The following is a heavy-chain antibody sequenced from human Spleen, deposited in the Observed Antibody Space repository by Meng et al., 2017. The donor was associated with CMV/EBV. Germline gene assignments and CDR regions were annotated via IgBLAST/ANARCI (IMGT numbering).Heavy chain of an antibody. CDR3: ARSPNYNWNYDYFDS. CDR1: GGTFSGSP. CDR2: FSPIFSTT. Sequence: SGGTFSGSPIIWVRQAPGQGLEWMGGFSPIFSTTSYAQKFQGRVTITTDGSTDTVYLELSSLRSEDTAIYYCARSPNYNWNYDYFDSWGQGTLVTVSS. D-gene: IGHD1-7*01. J-gene: IGHJ4*02. V-gene: IGHV1-69*05.